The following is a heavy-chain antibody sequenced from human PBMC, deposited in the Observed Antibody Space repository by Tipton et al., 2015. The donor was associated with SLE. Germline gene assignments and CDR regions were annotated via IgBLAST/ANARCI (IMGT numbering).Heavy chain of an antibody. CDR1: EGSISSSAYH. Sequence: LSLTCTVSEGSISSSAYHMSWVRQAPGKGLEWVSVIYSADSSTYYADSVKGRFIISRDNAKKTVYLEMNSLQAEDTALYYCAKDTGRGFFDYWGQGTLVTVSS. V-gene: IGHV3-23*03. J-gene: IGHJ4*02. D-gene: IGHD3-10*01. CDR2: IYSADSST. CDR3: AKDTGRGFFDY.